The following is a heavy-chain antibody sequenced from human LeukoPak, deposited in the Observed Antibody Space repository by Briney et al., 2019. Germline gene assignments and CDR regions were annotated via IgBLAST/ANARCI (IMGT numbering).Heavy chain of an antibody. V-gene: IGHV3-74*01. CDR3: ARDNYDYVWGSYRYYDY. CDR2: INSDGSST. D-gene: IGHD3-16*02. J-gene: IGHJ4*02. CDR1: GFTFSSYW. Sequence: GGSLRLSCAASGFTFSSYWMHWVRQAPGKGLGWVSRINSDGSSTSYADSVRGRFTISRDNAKNTLYLQMNSLIAEDTAVYYCARDNYDYVWGSYRYYDYWGQGTLVTVSS.